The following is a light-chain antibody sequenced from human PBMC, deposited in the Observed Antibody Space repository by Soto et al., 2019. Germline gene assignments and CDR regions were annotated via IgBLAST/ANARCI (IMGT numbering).Light chain of an antibody. J-gene: IGKJ1*01. Sequence: EIVLTQSPGTLSLSPGERATLSCRASQSVNSNYLAWYQQKPGQGPRLLMYGTSSRATGIPDRFSGSGSGTDVTLTISRLEPEYFAVYYCQQYDNSPLTFGQGTKVEIK. CDR1: QSVNSNY. CDR3: QQYDNSPLT. CDR2: GTS. V-gene: IGKV3-20*01.